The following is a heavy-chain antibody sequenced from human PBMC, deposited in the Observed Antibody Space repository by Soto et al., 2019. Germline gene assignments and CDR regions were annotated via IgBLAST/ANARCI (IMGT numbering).Heavy chain of an antibody. CDR2: ISGSGGST. D-gene: IGHD4-17*01. V-gene: IGHV3-23*01. CDR1: GFTFSSYA. CDR3: AKDPHGDYAFYYYYMDV. J-gene: IGHJ6*03. Sequence: GGSLRLSCAASGFTFSSYAMSWVRQAPGKGLEWVSAISGSGGSTYYADSVKGRFTISRDNSKNTLYLQMNSLRAEDTAVYYCAKDPHGDYAFYYYYMDVWGKGTTVTVSS.